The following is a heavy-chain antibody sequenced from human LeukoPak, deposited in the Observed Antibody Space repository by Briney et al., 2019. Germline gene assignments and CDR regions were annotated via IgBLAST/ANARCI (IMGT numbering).Heavy chain of an antibody. Sequence: SLRLSCAASGFTFSSYGIHWVRQAPGKGLEWVAVIWYDGSNKYYADSVKGRFTISRDNSKNTLYLQMNSLRAEDTAVYYCARERGVGGTTWGDIGYWGQGTLVTVSS. V-gene: IGHV3-33*01. CDR2: IWYDGSNK. CDR1: GFTFSSYG. CDR3: ARERGVGGTTWGDIGY. J-gene: IGHJ4*02. D-gene: IGHD1-26*01.